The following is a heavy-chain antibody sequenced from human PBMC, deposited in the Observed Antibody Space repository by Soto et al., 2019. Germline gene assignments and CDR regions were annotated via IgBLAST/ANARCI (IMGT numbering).Heavy chain of an antibody. V-gene: IGHV1-46*01. CDR2: INPSGGST. CDR3: ARGRGTGTTFTPLAN. D-gene: IGHD1-7*01. CDR1: GYTFTSYY. J-gene: IGHJ4*02. Sequence: ASVKISCKASGYTFTSYYMHWVRQAPGQGLEWMGIINPSGGSTSYAQKFQGRVTMTRDTSKNQFSLNLSSVTAADTALYYCARGRGTGTTFTPLANWGQGALVTVSS.